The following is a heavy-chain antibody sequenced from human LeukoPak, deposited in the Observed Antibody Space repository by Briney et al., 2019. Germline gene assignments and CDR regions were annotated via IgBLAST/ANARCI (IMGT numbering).Heavy chain of an antibody. D-gene: IGHD2-2*01. Sequence: GGSLRLSCAASGFNFSSYAMHWVRQAPGKGLEWVAIISYDGSNKYYADSVKGRFTISRDNSKNTLYLQMNSLRPEDTAVYYCARVGSSNSWGYFYYGMDVWGQGTAVTVSS. CDR3: ARVGSSNSWGYFYYGMDV. J-gene: IGHJ6*02. CDR2: ISYDGSNK. CDR1: GFNFSSYA. V-gene: IGHV3-30*04.